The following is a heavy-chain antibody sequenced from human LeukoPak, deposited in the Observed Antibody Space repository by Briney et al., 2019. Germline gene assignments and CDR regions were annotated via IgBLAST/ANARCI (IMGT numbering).Heavy chain of an antibody. V-gene: IGHV3-23*01. CDR3: AKVNSSTFMYNWFDP. CDR2: ISGSG. D-gene: IGHD2-2*01. Sequence: GGSLRLSCAASGFTFSTYAMSWVRQAPGKGLEWVSAISGSGYYADSVKGRFTISRDNSKNTLYLQTNSLRAEDTAVYYCAKVNSSTFMYNWFDPWGQGTLVTVSS. J-gene: IGHJ5*02. CDR1: GFTFSTYA.